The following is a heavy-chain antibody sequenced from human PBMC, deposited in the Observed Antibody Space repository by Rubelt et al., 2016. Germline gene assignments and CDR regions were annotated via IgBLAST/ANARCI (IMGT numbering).Heavy chain of an antibody. CDR1: GFTFSSYG. V-gene: IGHV3-33*06. D-gene: IGHD6-19*01. CDR3: AKGGGSSLYVATGFDP. Sequence: GESGGGVVQPGRSLRLSCAASGFTFSSYGMHWVRQAPGKGLEWVAVIWYDGSNKYYADSVKGRFTISRDNSKNTLYLQMNSLRAEDTAVYYCAKGGGSSLYVATGFDPWGQGTLVTVSS. J-gene: IGHJ5*02. CDR2: IWYDGSNK.